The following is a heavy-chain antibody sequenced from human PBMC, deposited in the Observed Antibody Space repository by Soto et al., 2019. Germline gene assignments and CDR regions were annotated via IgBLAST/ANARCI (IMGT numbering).Heavy chain of an antibody. Sequence: PSETLSLTCTVSGGSVSSGDYYWSWIRQPPGKGLEWIGNIYYSGSTNYNPSLKSRATISVDTSKNQFSLKLSSVTAADTAVYYCARGGLERRYYYYGMDVWGQGTTVTVSS. D-gene: IGHD1-1*01. CDR1: GGSVSSGDYY. CDR3: ARGGLERRYYYYGMDV. CDR2: IYYSGST. V-gene: IGHV4-61*08. J-gene: IGHJ6*02.